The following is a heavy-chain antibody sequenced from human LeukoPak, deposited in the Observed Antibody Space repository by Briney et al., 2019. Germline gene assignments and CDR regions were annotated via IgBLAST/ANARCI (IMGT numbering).Heavy chain of an antibody. J-gene: IGHJ6*03. CDR2: INPSGGST. V-gene: IGHV1-46*01. CDR3: AFQTRGSRYYFHMDV. Sequence: VPSVKVSCKASGYTFTSYYMHWVRQAPGQGLEWMGIINPSGGSTSYAQKFQGRVTMTRDMSTSTVYMEVSSLRSEDTAVYYCAFQTRGSRYYFHMDVWDKGTTVSVSS. D-gene: IGHD3-10*01. CDR1: GYTFTSYY.